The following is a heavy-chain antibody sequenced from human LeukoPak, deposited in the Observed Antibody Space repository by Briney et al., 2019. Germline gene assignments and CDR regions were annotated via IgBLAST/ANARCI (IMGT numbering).Heavy chain of an antibody. CDR2: IYYSGST. V-gene: IGHV4-39*07. Sequence: SETLSLTCTVSGGSISSSSYYWGWIRQPPGKGLGWIGSIYYSGSTYYNPSLKSRVTISVDTSENQFSLKLSSVTAADTAVYYCARDSRTTVVTLDHDAFDIWGQGTMVTVSS. J-gene: IGHJ3*02. D-gene: IGHD4-23*01. CDR3: ARDSRTTVVTLDHDAFDI. CDR1: GGSISSSSYY.